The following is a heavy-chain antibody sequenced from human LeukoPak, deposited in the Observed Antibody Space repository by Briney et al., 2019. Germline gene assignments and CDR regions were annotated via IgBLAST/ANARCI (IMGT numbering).Heavy chain of an antibody. J-gene: IGHJ4*02. CDR1: GYTLTSYY. V-gene: IGHV1-46*01. Sequence: GASVKVSCKASGYTLTSYYMHWVRQAPGQGLEWMGIINPSGGSTSYAQKFQGRVTMTRDTSTSTVYMELNSPRSEDTAVYYCASPQGSYYYDSSGYYNLVYWGQGTLVTVSS. D-gene: IGHD3-22*01. CDR3: ASPQGSYYYDSSGYYNLVY. CDR2: INPSGGST.